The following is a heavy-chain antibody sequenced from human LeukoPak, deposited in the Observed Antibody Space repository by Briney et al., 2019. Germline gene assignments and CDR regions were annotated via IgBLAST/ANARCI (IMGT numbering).Heavy chain of an antibody. CDR1: GYTFTGYY. D-gene: IGHD6-13*01. CDR2: INPNSGGT. V-gene: IGHV1-2*02. CDR3: ASLNSSSWYNWFDP. Sequence: ASVKVSCKASGYTFTGYYMHWVRQAPGQGLEWMGWINPNSGGTNYAQKFQGRVTMTRDTSISTAYMELSRLRSDDTAVYYCASLNSSSWYNWFDPWGQGTLVTVSS. J-gene: IGHJ5*02.